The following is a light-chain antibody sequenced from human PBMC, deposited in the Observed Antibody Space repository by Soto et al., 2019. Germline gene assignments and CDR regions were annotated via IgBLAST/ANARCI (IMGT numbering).Light chain of an antibody. J-gene: IGKJ1*01. Sequence: IVLTQSPGTLSLSPGERATLACRASQRVXSSYSAWYQQKPGQAPRLLTDYASNRATGSPARFSGSGSGTDFTLTISSLEPEDFAVYYCHQRSTWPHTFGQGTNVDIK. CDR3: HQRSTWPHT. CDR2: YAS. CDR1: QRVXSSY. V-gene: IGKV3-11*01.